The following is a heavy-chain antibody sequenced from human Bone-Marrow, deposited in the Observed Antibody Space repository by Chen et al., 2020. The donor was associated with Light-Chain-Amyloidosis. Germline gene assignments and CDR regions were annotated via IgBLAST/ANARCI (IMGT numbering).Heavy chain of an antibody. CDR3: ARDRAASGDYFDY. J-gene: IGHJ4*02. CDR1: GGALTSTSYY. Sequence: QLQQWGAGLLKPSETLSLTCAVSGGALTSTSYYAGWIRQPPGKGLEWIGSIYHSGSTYYNPSLKSRVTISIDTSKNQFSLKLSSVTAADTAVYYCARDRAASGDYFDYWGQGTLVTVSS. D-gene: IGHD6-13*01. V-gene: IGHV4-39*07. CDR2: IYHSGST.